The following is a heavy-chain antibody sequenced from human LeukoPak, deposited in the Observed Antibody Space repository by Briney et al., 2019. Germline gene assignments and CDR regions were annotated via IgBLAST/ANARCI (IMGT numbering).Heavy chain of an antibody. CDR3: ARSRVAGANSPFDY. Sequence: PGGSLRLSCAASGFTVSSNYMSWVRQAPGKGLEWVSVIYSGGSTYYADSVKGRFTISRDNSKNTLYLQMNSLRAEDTAVYYCARSRVAGANSPFDYWGQGTLVTVSS. V-gene: IGHV3-66*01. J-gene: IGHJ4*02. CDR1: GFTVSSNY. D-gene: IGHD6-19*01. CDR2: IYSGGST.